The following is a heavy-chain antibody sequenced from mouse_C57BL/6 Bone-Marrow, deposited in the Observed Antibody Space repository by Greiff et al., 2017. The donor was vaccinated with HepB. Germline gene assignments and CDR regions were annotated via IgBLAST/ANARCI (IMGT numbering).Heavy chain of an antibody. V-gene: IGHV5-4*01. Sequence: DVMLVESGGGLVKPGGSLKLSCAASGFTFSSYAMSWVRQTPEKRLEWVATISDGGSYTYYPDNVKGRFTISRDNAKNNLYLQMSRLKSEDTAMYYCARDGATVYYYAMDYWGQGTSVTVSS. J-gene: IGHJ4*01. CDR2: ISDGGSYT. CDR3: ARDGATVYYYAMDY. D-gene: IGHD1-1*01. CDR1: GFTFSSYA.